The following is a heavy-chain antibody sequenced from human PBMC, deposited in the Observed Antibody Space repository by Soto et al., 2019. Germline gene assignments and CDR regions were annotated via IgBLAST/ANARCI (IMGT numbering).Heavy chain of an antibody. Sequence: QVQLVQSGAEVKKPGSSVKVSCKASGGTFSSYAISGVRQAPGQGLEWMGGIIPIFGTANYAQKFQGRVTITADESTSTAYMELSSLRSEDTAVYYCARGRRYCSSTSCYLNFDYWGQGTLVTVSS. CDR1: GGTFSSYA. V-gene: IGHV1-69*01. CDR2: IIPIFGTA. D-gene: IGHD2-2*01. CDR3: ARGRRYCSSTSCYLNFDY. J-gene: IGHJ4*02.